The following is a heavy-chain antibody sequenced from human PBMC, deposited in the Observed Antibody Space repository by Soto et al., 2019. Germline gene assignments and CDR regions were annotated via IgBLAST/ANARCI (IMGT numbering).Heavy chain of an antibody. CDR1: GYTFTGYY. CDR2: TNINSAGT. Sequence: ASVKVSCKASGYTFTGYYIHWVRQAPGQGLEWMGWTNINSAGTKDAQKFQGRVTMTRDTSISTAYMELRRLRSDDTAVYYCARGSSTSLYKFRRNYYYDMDVWGQGATVTVSS. CDR3: ARGSSTSLYKFRRNYYYDMDV. D-gene: IGHD1-20*01. J-gene: IGHJ6*02. V-gene: IGHV1-2*02.